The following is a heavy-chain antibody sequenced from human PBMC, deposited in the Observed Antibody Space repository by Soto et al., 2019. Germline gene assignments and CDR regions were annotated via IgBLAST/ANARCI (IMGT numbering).Heavy chain of an antibody. D-gene: IGHD2-2*01. CDR2: VSPRFGTT. CDR3: ARARIVAVSGRTGGYYYYAMDL. CDR1: GGNFTSYS. Sequence: QVQLEQSGAEVTRPGSSVQVSCRASGGNFTSYSINWGRRAPGQGPEWMGAVSPRFGTTTYAQRFEGRVTVTAEASTSTVFMEMSGLRSEDTAVYFCARARIVAVSGRTGGYYYYAMDLWGQGTAVIVSS. J-gene: IGHJ6*02. V-gene: IGHV1-69*01.